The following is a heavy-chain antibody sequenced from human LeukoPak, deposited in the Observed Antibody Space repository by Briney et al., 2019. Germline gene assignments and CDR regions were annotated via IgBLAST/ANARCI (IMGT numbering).Heavy chain of an antibody. CDR2: ISGDAIST. V-gene: IGHV3-23*01. J-gene: IGHJ5*02. D-gene: IGHD2-2*01. CDR1: GFSFSTYA. Sequence: GGSLRLSCAASGFSFSTYAMSWVRQAPGRGLEWVSAISGDAISTYYADSVKGRFTISRDNSKNTVYLQMNSLRAEDTAVYYCTRAYRYCSSTSCWFDPWGQGTLVTVSS. CDR3: TRAYRYCSSTSCWFDP.